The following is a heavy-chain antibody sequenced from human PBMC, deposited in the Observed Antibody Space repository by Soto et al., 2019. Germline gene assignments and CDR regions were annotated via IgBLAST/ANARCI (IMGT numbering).Heavy chain of an antibody. CDR1: GGSISSSSYY. J-gene: IGHJ4*02. CDR3: ARHDLDYGDYGPFFDY. CDR2: IYYSGST. D-gene: IGHD4-17*01. Sequence: QLQLQESGPGLVKPSETLSLTCTVSGGSISSSSYYWGWIRQPPGKGLEWIGSIYYSGSTYYNPSLKSRVTISVDTSKNQFSLKLSSVTAADTAVYYCARHDLDYGDYGPFFDYWGQGTLVTVSS. V-gene: IGHV4-39*01.